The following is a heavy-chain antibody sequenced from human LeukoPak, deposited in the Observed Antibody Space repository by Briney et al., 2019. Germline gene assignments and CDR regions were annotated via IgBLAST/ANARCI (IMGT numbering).Heavy chain of an antibody. CDR3: ARGKAAAPNYFQH. J-gene: IGHJ1*01. CDR2: IYYSGST. D-gene: IGHD6-6*01. Sequence: PSETLSLTCTVSGGSISSYYWSWIRQPPGKGLGWSGYIYYSGSTNYNPSLKSRVTISVDTSKNQFSLKLSSVTAADTAVYYCARGKAAAPNYFQHWGQGTLVTVSS. CDR1: GGSISSYY. V-gene: IGHV4-59*01.